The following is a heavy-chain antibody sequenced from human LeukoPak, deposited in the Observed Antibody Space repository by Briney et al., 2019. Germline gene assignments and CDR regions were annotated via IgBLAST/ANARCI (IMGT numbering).Heavy chain of an antibody. CDR3: AREGAVPGIDP. CDR2: ISYNGIT. Sequence: PSETLSLTCTVSGYSIISGFSWGWFRQSSGKVLEWLGAISYNGITDYNPSLKSRVTISRDTSKNQFSLRLTSVTAADAALYFCAREGAVPGIDPWGQGTLVTVSS. J-gene: IGHJ5*02. V-gene: IGHV4-38-2*02. D-gene: IGHD3-16*01. CDR1: GYSIISGFS.